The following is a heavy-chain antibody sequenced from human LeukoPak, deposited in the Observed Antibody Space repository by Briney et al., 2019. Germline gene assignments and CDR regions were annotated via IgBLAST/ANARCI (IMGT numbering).Heavy chain of an antibody. D-gene: IGHD3-3*01. CDR2: ISSSGSTI. CDR3: ASSDFWSGYSASCFDY. CDR1: GFTFSDYY. Sequence: GGSLRLSCAASGFTFSDYYMNWIRQAPGKGLGWVSYISSSGSTIYYADSVKGRFTISRDNAKNSLYLQMNSLRAEDTAVYYCASSDFWSGYSASCFDYWGQGTLATVSS. J-gene: IGHJ4*02. V-gene: IGHV3-11*01.